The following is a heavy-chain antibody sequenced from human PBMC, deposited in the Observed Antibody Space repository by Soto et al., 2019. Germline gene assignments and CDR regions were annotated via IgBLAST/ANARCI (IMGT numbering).Heavy chain of an antibody. Sequence: QITLKESGPTLVKPTQTLTLTCTFSGFSLSTSGVGVGWIRQPPGKALEWLALIYWDDDKRYSPSLKSRLTITKDNSKNQVVLTMTNMDPVDTATYYCAHRRRLLRNAWFDPWGQGTLVTVSS. V-gene: IGHV2-5*02. CDR3: AHRRRLLRNAWFDP. D-gene: IGHD1-26*01. CDR1: GFSLSTSGVG. CDR2: IYWDDDK. J-gene: IGHJ5*02.